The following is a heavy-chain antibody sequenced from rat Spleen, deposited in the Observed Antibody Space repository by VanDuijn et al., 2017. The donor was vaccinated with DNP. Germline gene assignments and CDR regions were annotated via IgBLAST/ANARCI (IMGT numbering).Heavy chain of an antibody. D-gene: IGHD1-5*01. CDR2: ISSGGNK. CDR3: TRDDIGTTRFDY. V-gene: IGHV2S12*01. CDR1: GFSLTDFA. J-gene: IGHJ2*01. Sequence: QVQLKESGPGLVQPSQTLSLTCNVSGFSLTDFALSVVRQPPGKGLEWIAAISSGGNKYYNSALKSRLSISRDTSKSQVFLKMNSLQTEDTAIYFCTRDDIGTTRFDYWGQGVMVTVSS.